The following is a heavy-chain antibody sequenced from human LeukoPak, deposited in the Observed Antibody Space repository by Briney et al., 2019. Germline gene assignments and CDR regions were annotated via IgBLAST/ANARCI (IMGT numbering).Heavy chain of an antibody. CDR3: ARPMVRGAHDSDY. J-gene: IGHJ4*02. D-gene: IGHD3-10*01. Sequence: GASVKVSCKASGYTFTGYYMHWVRQAPGQGLEWMGWINPNSGGTNYAQKFQGRVTMTRDTSISTAYMELSRLRSDDTAVYYCARPMVRGAHDSDYWGQGTLVTVSS. V-gene: IGHV1-2*02. CDR1: GYTFTGYY. CDR2: INPNSGGT.